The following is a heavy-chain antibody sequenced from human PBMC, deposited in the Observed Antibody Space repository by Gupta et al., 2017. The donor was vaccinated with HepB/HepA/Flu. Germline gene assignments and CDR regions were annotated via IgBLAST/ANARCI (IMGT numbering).Heavy chain of an antibody. Sequence: QVHLVESGGGVVQPGRSLRLSCAASGFSFNRYVMHWVRQAPGKGLEWVAVIWSDGTNNDYADAVRGRFTISRDKSKNTLFLQMNSLSVEDTAVYYCARGGEVVVVTPSIRSDYVDYWGQGTRVTVSS. D-gene: IGHD2-2*01. CDR2: IWSDGTNN. J-gene: IGHJ4*02. V-gene: IGHV3-33*01. CDR3: ARGGEVVVVTPSIRSDYVDY. CDR1: GFSFNRYV.